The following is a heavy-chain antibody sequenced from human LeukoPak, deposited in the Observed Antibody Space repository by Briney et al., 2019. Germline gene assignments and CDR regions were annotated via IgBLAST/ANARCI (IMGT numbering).Heavy chain of an antibody. CDR2: ISHSGDT. J-gene: IGHJ4*02. CDR1: GFSITSGDY. D-gene: IGHD1-1*01. Sequence: SETLSPTCAVSGFSITSGDYWGWIRPSPGRGLEWIGSISHSGDTYYIPSLRSRVTMSLDTSRSQFSLDLRSVSAADTAVYFCARVGPLAVGTGKRVYSFDYWGQGTLVTVSS. CDR3: ARVGPLAVGTGKRVYSFDY. V-gene: IGHV4-38-2*01.